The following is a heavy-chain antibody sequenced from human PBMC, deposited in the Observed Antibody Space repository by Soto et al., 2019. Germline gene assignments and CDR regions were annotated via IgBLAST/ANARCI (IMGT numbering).Heavy chain of an antibody. J-gene: IGHJ4*02. D-gene: IGHD2-21*02. CDR2: INAGNGNT. CDR3: ARSIVVVTALDY. V-gene: IGHV1-3*01. Sequence: ASVKVSCKASGYTFTSYAMHWVRQAPGQRLEWMGWINAGNGNTKYSQKFQSRVTITRDTSASTAYMELSSLRSEDTAVYYCARSIVVVTALDYWGQGTLVTVSS. CDR1: GYTFTSYA.